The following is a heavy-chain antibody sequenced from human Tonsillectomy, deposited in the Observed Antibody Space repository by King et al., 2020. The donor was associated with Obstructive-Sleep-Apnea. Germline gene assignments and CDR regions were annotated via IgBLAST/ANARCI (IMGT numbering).Heavy chain of an antibody. J-gene: IGHJ3*02. CDR3: AHRARGDAFDI. Sequence: TLKESGPTLVKPTQTLTLTFTFSVFSLITSGLCVGCIRQPPGKALEWLALIFWDDDNRYSPSLKCRLTATKDTSKNQVVLTMTNMDHVDTATYYCAHRARGDAFDIWGQGTMVTVSS. V-gene: IGHV2-5*02. CDR1: VFSLITSGLC. CDR2: IFWDDDN. D-gene: IGHD3-10*01.